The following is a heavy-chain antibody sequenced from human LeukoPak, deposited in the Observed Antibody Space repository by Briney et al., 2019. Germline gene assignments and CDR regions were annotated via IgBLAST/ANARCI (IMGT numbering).Heavy chain of an antibody. J-gene: IGHJ5*02. CDR3: ARGLDYCSSTSCYRGGIWFDP. D-gene: IGHD2-2*02. CDR1: GYTFTSYG. CDR2: ISAYNGNT. Sequence: GASVKVSCKASGYTFTSYGIIWVRQAPGQGLEWMGWISAYNGNTNYAQKLQGRVTMTTDTSTSTAYMGLRSLRSDDTAVYYCARGLDYCSSTSCYRGGIWFDPWGQGTLVTVSS. V-gene: IGHV1-18*01.